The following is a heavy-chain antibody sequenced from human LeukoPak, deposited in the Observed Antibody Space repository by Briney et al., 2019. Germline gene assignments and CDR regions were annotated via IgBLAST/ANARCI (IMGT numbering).Heavy chain of an antibody. CDR1: GFTFSSYA. J-gene: IGHJ3*02. CDR2: ISYDGSNK. V-gene: IGHV3-30-3*01. Sequence: GRSLRLSCAASGFTFSSYAMHWVRQAPGKGLEWVAVISYDGSNKYYADSVKGRFTISRDSSKNTLYLQMNSLRAEDTAVYYCARVFYGDYVVLAWAPRDDAFDIWGQGTMVTVSS. D-gene: IGHD4-17*01. CDR3: ARVFYGDYVVLAWAPRDDAFDI.